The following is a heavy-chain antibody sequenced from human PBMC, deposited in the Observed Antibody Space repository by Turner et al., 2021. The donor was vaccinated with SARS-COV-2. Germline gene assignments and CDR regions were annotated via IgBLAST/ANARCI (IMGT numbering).Heavy chain of an antibody. V-gene: IGHV3-30*18. Sequence: QVQLVESWGGVVQPGRSLRLSCGASGFTFSTHGMHWVRQAPGKGLEWVAVISYHGSNKYYADSVKGRFTISRDNSKNTPYLQMNSLRAEDTAVYYCAKDHVTVAAYFDYWGQGTLVTVSS. CDR3: AKDHVTVAAYFDY. D-gene: IGHD6-19*01. CDR1: GFTFSTHG. J-gene: IGHJ4*02. CDR2: ISYHGSNK.